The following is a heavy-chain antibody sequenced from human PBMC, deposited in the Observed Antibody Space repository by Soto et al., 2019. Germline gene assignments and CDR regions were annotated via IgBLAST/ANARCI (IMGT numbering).Heavy chain of an antibody. J-gene: IGHJ6*02. CDR3: ARPTIYGSGSSYGMDV. CDR2: IYPDDSDT. V-gene: IGHV5-51*01. D-gene: IGHD3-10*01. Sequence: ESLKISCEASGYSFTFYWIAWVRQLPGKGLEWMGIIYPDDSDTRYSPSFQGQVTISADESITTAFLQWSSLKASDTGMYYCARPTIYGSGSSYGMDVWGQGTTVTVSS. CDR1: GYSFTFYW.